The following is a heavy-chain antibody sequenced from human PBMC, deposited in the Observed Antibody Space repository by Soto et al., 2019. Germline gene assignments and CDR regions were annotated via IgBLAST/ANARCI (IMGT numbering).Heavy chain of an antibody. CDR2: ISAYNGNT. Sequence: QVQLVQSGAEVKKPGASVKVSCKASGYTFTSYGISWVRQAPGQGLEWMGWISAYNGNTNYAQKLQGRVTMTTGTSTSTAYMELRGLRSDDTAVYYCARSGITIFGVVTDDFDYWGQGTLVTVSS. D-gene: IGHD3-3*01. V-gene: IGHV1-18*01. CDR3: ARSGITIFGVVTDDFDY. CDR1: GYTFTSYG. J-gene: IGHJ4*02.